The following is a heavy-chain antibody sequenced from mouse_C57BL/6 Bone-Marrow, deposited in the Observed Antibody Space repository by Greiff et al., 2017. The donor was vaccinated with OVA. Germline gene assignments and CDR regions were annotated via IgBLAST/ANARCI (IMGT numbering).Heavy chain of an antibody. CDR3: ARARSYYEYDWFAD. CDR2: INPSNGGT. CDR1: GYTFTSYW. D-gene: IGHD2-4*01. J-gene: IGHJ3*01. Sequence: QVQLQQPGTDLVKPGASVKLSCKASGYTFTSYWMHWVKQRPGQGLEWIGNINPSNGGTNYNEKFKSKATLTVDKSSSTAYMQLSSLTSEDSAVYYCARARSYYEYDWFADWGQGTLVTVSA. V-gene: IGHV1-53*01.